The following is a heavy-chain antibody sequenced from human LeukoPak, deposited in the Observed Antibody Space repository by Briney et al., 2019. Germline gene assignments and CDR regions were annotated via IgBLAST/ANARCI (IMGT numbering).Heavy chain of an antibody. CDR1: GFTFSSYG. CDR2: IWYDGSNK. V-gene: IGHV3-33*01. CDR3: ARDSSGWHTIDY. D-gene: IGHD6-19*01. Sequence: GGSLRLSCAASGFTFSSYGMHWVRQAPGKGLEWVAVIWYDGSNKYYADSVKGRFTISRDNSKNTLYLQMNSLRAEDTAVYYCARDSSGWHTIDYWGQGTLVTVSS. J-gene: IGHJ4*02.